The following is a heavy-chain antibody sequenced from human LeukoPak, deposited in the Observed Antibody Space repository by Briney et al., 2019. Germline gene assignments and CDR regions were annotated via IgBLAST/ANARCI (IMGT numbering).Heavy chain of an antibody. D-gene: IGHD3-9*01. J-gene: IGHJ6*02. Sequence: PGGSLRLSCAASGFTFSSYEMNWVRQGPGKGLEWVSYISSSDTIYYADSVKGRFTISRDNAKNSLYLQMNSLRAEDTAVYYCARDGLTGYSYYYYGMDVWGQGTTVTVSS. CDR3: ARDGLTGYSYYYYGMDV. V-gene: IGHV3-48*03. CDR2: ISSSDTI. CDR1: GFTFSSYE.